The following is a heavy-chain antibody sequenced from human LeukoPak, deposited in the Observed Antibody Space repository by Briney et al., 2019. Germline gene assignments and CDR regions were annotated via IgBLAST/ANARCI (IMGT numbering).Heavy chain of an antibody. CDR1: GYTFASYD. Sequence: ASVKVSCKASGYTFASYDINWVRQATGQGLEWMGWMNPNSGNAGYAQKFQGRVTMTRNTSISTAYMELSSLRSEDTAVYYCARDRGWNYARAFDIWGQGTMVTVSS. CDR3: ARDRGWNYARAFDI. D-gene: IGHD1-7*01. CDR2: MNPNSGNA. J-gene: IGHJ3*02. V-gene: IGHV1-8*01.